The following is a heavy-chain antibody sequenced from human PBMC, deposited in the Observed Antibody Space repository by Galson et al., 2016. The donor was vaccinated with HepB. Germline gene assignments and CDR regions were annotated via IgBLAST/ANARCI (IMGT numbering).Heavy chain of an antibody. CDR3: ARDVVGSRGVWFDP. D-gene: IGHD2-21*01. J-gene: IGHJ5*02. V-gene: IGHV4-31*03. Sequence: LTCTVSGVSVNNGGFFWSWIRQFPGKGLEWIGYIFYNGDTFYHPSLKSRLNISLDTSKNQISLQLTSVTAADTAVYYCARDVVGSRGVWFDPWGRGTLVVVSS. CDR2: IFYNGDT. CDR1: GVSVNNGGFF.